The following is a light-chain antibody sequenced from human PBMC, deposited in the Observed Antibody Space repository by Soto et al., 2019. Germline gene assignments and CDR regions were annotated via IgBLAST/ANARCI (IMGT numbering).Light chain of an antibody. Sequence: EILMTQSPATLSVSPGEGATLSCRASQSVSTKLAWYQQKPGQAPRLLIFDASYRATGIPARFSGSGSGTEYTLTISNLQAEDFAVYYCQQFNNWPHTFGQGTRLEIK. J-gene: IGKJ5*01. CDR1: QSVSTK. CDR2: DAS. V-gene: IGKV3-15*01. CDR3: QQFNNWPHT.